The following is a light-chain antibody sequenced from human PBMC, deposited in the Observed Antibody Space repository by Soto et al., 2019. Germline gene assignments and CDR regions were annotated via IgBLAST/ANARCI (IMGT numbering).Light chain of an antibody. J-gene: IGKJ4*01. Sequence: EIVLTQSPGTLSLSQGERATLSCRASQSVSDNYLAWYQQKPGQAPRLLIYDASNRATGIPARFSGSGSGTDFTLTISSLEPEDFAVYYCQQRTNWLTFGGGTKVDIK. CDR1: QSVSDNY. CDR2: DAS. V-gene: IGKV3-11*01. CDR3: QQRTNWLT.